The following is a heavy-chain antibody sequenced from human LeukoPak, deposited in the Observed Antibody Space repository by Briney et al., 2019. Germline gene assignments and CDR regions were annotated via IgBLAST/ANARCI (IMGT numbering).Heavy chain of an antibody. D-gene: IGHD3-22*01. CDR3: ARVFYYDSSGYLNAFDI. Sequence: SETLSLTCAVYGASFNDYYWTWIRQSPGGELEWIGEVNHGGYTNYNPTLKHRVTLSVDTSKNQFSLKLSSVTAADTAVYYCARVFYYDSSGYLNAFDIWGQGTMVTVSS. J-gene: IGHJ3*02. V-gene: IGHV4-34*01. CDR1: GASFNDYY. CDR2: VNHGGYT.